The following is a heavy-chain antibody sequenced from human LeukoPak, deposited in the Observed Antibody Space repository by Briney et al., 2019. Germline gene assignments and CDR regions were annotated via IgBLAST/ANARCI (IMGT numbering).Heavy chain of an antibody. D-gene: IGHD3-10*02. CDR1: GFTFSSYE. Sequence: GGSLRLSCAASGFTFSSYEMNWVRQAAGKGLEGVSYISSSCSTISYEGSVKGRFTISRDNAKNSLYLQMNSLRAEDTAVYYCAELGITMIGGVWGKGTTVTISS. CDR3: AELGITMIGGV. V-gene: IGHV3-48*03. CDR2: ISSSCSTI. J-gene: IGHJ6*04.